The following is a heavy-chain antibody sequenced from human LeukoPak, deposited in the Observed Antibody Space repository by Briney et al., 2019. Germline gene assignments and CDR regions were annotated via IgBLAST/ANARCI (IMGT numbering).Heavy chain of an antibody. Sequence: GGSLRLSCATSGFTFSSYWMHWVRQAPGKGLVWVSAISNNGGYTYYADSVQGRFTISRDNSKSTLCLQMNSLRAEDTAVYYCAKQLGYCSDGSCYFPYWGQGTLVTVSS. D-gene: IGHD2-15*01. J-gene: IGHJ4*02. CDR3: AKQLGYCSDGSCYFPY. CDR1: GFTFSSYW. V-gene: IGHV3-23*01. CDR2: ISNNGGYT.